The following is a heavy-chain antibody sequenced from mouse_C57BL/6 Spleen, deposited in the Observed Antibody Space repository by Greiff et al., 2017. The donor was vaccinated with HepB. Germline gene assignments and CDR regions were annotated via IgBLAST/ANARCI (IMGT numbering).Heavy chain of an antibody. D-gene: IGHD2-2*01. CDR2: IRSKSNNYAT. CDR1: GFSFNTYA. Sequence: EVQLVESGGGLVQPKGSLKLSCAASGFSFNTYAMNWVRQAPGKGLEWVARIRSKSNNYATYYADSVKDRFTISRDDSESMLYLQMNNLKTEDTAMYYCVRQPPIYYGYDAWYFDVWGTGTTVTVSS. V-gene: IGHV10-1*01. CDR3: VRQPPIYYGYDAWYFDV. J-gene: IGHJ1*03.